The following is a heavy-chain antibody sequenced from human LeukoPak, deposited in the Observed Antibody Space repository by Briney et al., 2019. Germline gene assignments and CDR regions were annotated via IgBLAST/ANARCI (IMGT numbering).Heavy chain of an antibody. V-gene: IGHV4-61*08. CDR2: IHDSGST. J-gene: IGHJ4*02. CDR1: GGSVSTDDYY. Sequence: SETLSLTCTVSGGSVSTDDYYWSWIRQPPGKGLEWIGYIHDSGSTNYNPSLKSRVTISVDTSKNQFSLRLSSVSAADAAVYYCARYRVNWGQGTLVTVSS. D-gene: IGHD3-16*02. CDR3: ARYRVN.